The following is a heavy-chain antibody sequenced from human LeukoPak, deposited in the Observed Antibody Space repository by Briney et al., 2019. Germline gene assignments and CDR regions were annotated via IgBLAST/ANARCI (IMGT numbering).Heavy chain of an antibody. V-gene: IGHV3-66*01. D-gene: IGHD5/OR15-5a*01. CDR3: ARASRLGLAGMFDY. CDR1: ELTVSKNY. Sequence: PRGSLRLSCAASELTVSKNYMSWVRQAPGKGLEWVSVIYSGGTTFYADSVKGRFTISRDDSQNTLYLQMNSLRAEDTAVYYCARASRLGLAGMFDYWGQGTLVTVSS. J-gene: IGHJ4*02. CDR2: IYSGGTT.